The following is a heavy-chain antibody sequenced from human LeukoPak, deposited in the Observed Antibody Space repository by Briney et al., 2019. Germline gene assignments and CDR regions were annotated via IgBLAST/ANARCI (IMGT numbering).Heavy chain of an antibody. J-gene: IGHJ1*01. Sequence: GASVKVSCKASGGTFISYAISWVRQAPGQGLEWMGGIIPMFGTANYAQKFHGRITITADESTSTAYMELSSLRSEDTAVYYCARGFTSNWWTRNFQHWGQGTLVTVSS. D-gene: IGHD6-13*01. V-gene: IGHV1-69*13. CDR2: IIPMFGTA. CDR1: GGTFISYA. CDR3: ARGFTSNWWTRNFQH.